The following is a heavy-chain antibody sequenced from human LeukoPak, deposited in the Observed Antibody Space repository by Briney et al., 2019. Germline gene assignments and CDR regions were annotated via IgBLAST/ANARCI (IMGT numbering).Heavy chain of an antibody. V-gene: IGHV3-66*01. J-gene: IGHJ6*03. CDR1: GFTVSSNY. CDR3: AKTSLSDPSGHYYYMDV. D-gene: IGHD3-3*01. Sequence: GGSLRLSCAASGFTVSSNYMSWVRQAPGKGLEWVSVIYSGGSTYYAGSVKGRFTISRDNSQNTVSLQLNNLRIEDTALYYCAKTSLSDPSGHYYYMDVWGKGTTVTVSS. CDR2: IYSGGST.